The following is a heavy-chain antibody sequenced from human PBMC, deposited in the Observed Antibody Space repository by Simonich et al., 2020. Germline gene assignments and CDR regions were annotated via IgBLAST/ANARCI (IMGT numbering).Heavy chain of an antibody. CDR3: ARDFRLQLVEIGTYYYYGMDV. D-gene: IGHD6-6*01. Sequence: EVQLVESGGGLVQPRGSLRLSCAASGFTFSSYEMNWVRQAPGKGLEWVSYISSSGSTIYYADSVKGRFTISRDNAKNSLYLQMNSLRAEDTAVYYCARDFRLQLVEIGTYYYYGMDVWGQGTTVTVSS. V-gene: IGHV3-48*03. CDR2: ISSSGSTI. CDR1: GFTFSSYE. J-gene: IGHJ6*02.